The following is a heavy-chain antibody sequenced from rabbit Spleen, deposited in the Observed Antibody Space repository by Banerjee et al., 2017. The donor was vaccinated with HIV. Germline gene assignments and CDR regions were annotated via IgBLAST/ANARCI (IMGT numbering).Heavy chain of an antibody. CDR2: MGVGSSGTA. CDR3: ARDGAGGSYFAL. D-gene: IGHD8-1*01. CDR1: RFSFSARYY. J-gene: IGHJ3*01. Sequence: QSLEESGGDLVKPGASLTLTCTASRFSFSARYYMCWVRQAPGKGLEWIACMGVGSSGTAYYASWAKGRFTISKASSTTVTLQMTSLTAADTATYFCARDGAGGSYFALWGQGTLVTVS. V-gene: IGHV1S40*01.